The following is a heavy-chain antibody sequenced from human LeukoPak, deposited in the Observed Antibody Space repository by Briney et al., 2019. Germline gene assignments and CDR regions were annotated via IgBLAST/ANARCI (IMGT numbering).Heavy chain of an antibody. D-gene: IGHD5-12*01. V-gene: IGHV3-23*01. Sequence: GGSLRLSCVASGFTFNIYVMSWVRQAPGKGLEWVSGISGSGSTYYADSVKGRFTISRDNSKNTLYLQMNSLRAEDTAVYYCARDSPTTGDYWGQGTLVTVSS. J-gene: IGHJ4*02. CDR1: GFTFNIYV. CDR2: ISGSGST. CDR3: ARDSPTTGDY.